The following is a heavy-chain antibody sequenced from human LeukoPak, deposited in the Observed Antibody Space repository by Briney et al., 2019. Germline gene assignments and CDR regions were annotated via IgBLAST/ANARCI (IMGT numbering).Heavy chain of an antibody. J-gene: IGHJ3*02. V-gene: IGHV4-59*01. D-gene: IGHD2-15*01. CDR3: ANTYCSGGSCYPFDI. CDR2: IYYSGST. CDR1: GGSISSYY. Sequence: PSETLSLTCTVSGGSISSYYWSWIRQPPGKGLEWIGSIYYSGSTYYNPSLKSRVTISVDTSKNQFSLKLSSVTAADTAVYYCANTYCSGGSCYPFDIWGQGTMVTVSS.